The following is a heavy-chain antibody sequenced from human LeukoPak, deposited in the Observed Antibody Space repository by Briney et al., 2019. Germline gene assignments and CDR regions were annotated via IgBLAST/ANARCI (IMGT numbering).Heavy chain of an antibody. Sequence: SETLSLTCTVSGGSISSYYWSWIRQPPGKGLEWIGYIYSSGSTNYNPSLKSRVTISVDTSKNQFSLKLSSVTAADTAVHYCARRDNYYGSGSWFDPWGQGTLVTVSS. V-gene: IGHV4-4*09. CDR2: IYSSGST. D-gene: IGHD3-10*01. CDR1: GGSISSYY. CDR3: ARRDNYYGSGSWFDP. J-gene: IGHJ5*02.